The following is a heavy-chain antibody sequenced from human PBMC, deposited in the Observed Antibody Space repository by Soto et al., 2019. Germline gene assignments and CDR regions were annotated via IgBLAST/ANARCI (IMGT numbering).Heavy chain of an antibody. J-gene: IGHJ5*02. CDR2: IYYSGST. CDR1: GGSISSGGYY. Sequence: QVQLQESGPGLVKPSQTLSLTCTVSGGSISSGGYYWSWIRQHPGKGLEWIGYIYYSGSTYYNPSLKCRVTISVDTSKNQFSLKLSSVTAADTAVYYCAREGVTVTRGRWFDPWGQGTLVTVSS. V-gene: IGHV4-31*03. CDR3: AREGVTVTRGRWFDP. D-gene: IGHD4-17*01.